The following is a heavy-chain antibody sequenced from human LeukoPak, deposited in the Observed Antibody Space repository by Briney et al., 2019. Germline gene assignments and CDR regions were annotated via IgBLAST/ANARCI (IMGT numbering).Heavy chain of an antibody. CDR1: GGTVWSSF. Sequence: GGSLRLSCAESGGTVWSSFRSWIRQAPGKGLEWVAILHSGGGTDYADSVRGRFTISRDNSKDILYLQTNSLRAEDTAVYYCARDRSGTYLDYWGQGTLVTVSS. CDR3: ARDRSGTYLDY. J-gene: IGHJ4*02. D-gene: IGHD1-26*01. V-gene: IGHV3-66*01. CDR2: LHSGGGT.